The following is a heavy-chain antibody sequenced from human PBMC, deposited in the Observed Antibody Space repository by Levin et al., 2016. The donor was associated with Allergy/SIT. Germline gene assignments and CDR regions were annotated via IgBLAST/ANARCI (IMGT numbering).Heavy chain of an antibody. D-gene: IGHD2-2*02. CDR2: IYYSGST. J-gene: IGHJ5*02. Sequence: WIRQPPGKGLEWIGYIYYSGSTYYNPSLKSRVTISVDTSKNQFSLKLSSVTAADTAVYYCARGYCSSTSCYTGWFDLWGQGTLVTVSS. V-gene: IGHV4-30-4*07. CDR3: ARGYCSSTSCYTGWFDL.